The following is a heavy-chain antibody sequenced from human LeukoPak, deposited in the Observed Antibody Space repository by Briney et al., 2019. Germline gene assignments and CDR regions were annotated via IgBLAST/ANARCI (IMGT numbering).Heavy chain of an antibody. J-gene: IGHJ4*02. CDR3: ASWGLRLGELSDHYFDY. D-gene: IGHD3-16*02. V-gene: IGHV1-18*01. CDR1: GYTFTSYG. CDR2: ISAYNGNT. Sequence: ASVKVSCKASGYTFTSYGISWVRQAPGQGLEWMGWISAYNGNTNYAQKLQGRVTMTTDTSTSTAYMELRSLRSDDTAVYYCASWGLRLGELSDHYFDYWSQGTLVTVSS.